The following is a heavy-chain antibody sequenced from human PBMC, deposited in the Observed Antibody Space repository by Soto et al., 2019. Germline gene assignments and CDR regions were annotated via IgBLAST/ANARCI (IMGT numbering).Heavy chain of an antibody. Sequence: PSETLSLTCTVSGGSISSYYWSWIRQPPGKGLEWIGYIYYSGSTNYNPSLKSRVTISVDTSKNQFSLKLSSVTAADTAVYYCASLNKEIVVVPAALLFGGWFDPWGQGTLVTVSS. V-gene: IGHV4-59*01. J-gene: IGHJ5*02. CDR1: GGSISSYY. D-gene: IGHD2-2*01. CDR3: ASLNKEIVVVPAALLFGGWFDP. CDR2: IYYSGST.